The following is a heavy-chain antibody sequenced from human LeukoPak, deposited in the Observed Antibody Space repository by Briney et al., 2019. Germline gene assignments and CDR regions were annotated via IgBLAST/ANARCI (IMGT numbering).Heavy chain of an antibody. CDR1: GFTFSSYG. Sequence: GGSLRLSCAASGFTFSSYGMHWVRQAPGKGLEWVAVIWYDGSNKYYADSVKGRFTISRDNSKNTLYLQRNSLRAEDTAVYYCARDRVSSWYGGQYYYYYGMDVWGQGTTVTVSS. V-gene: IGHV3-33*08. CDR2: IWYDGSNK. D-gene: IGHD6-13*01. J-gene: IGHJ6*02. CDR3: ARDRVSSWYGGQYYYYYGMDV.